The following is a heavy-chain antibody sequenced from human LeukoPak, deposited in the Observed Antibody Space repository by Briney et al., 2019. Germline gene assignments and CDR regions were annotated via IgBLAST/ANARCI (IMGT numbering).Heavy chain of an antibody. CDR1: GGTFSSYA. V-gene: IGHV1-69*04. Sequence: GAPVKVSCKASGGTFSSYAIIWVRQAPGQGLEWMGRIIPILGIANYAQKFQGRVTITADKSTSTAYMELSSLRSEDTAVYYCARVLRGEGYFDYWGQGTLVTVSS. CDR3: ARVLRGEGYFDY. CDR2: IIPILGIA. J-gene: IGHJ4*02. D-gene: IGHD3-10*01.